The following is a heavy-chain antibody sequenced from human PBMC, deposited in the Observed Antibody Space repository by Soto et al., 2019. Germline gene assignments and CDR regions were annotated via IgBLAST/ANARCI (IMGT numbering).Heavy chain of an antibody. CDR2: IAYDGSAE. Sequence: GGSLRLSCAGSAFAFSSYGIHWVRQAPGKGLEWVAAIAYDGSAEYYTDSVKVRVTISRDNSKNMVFLQMNSLRAEDTAVYYCAKDERREIELTYLTYGLDVWGQGTTVTVYS. J-gene: IGHJ6*02. CDR1: AFAFSSYG. CDR3: AKDERREIELTYLTYGLDV. V-gene: IGHV3-30*18.